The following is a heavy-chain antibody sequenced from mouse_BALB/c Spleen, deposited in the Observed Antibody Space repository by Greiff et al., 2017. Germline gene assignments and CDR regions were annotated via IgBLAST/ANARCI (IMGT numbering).Heavy chain of an antibody. CDR2: ISYSGST. D-gene: IGHD2-14*01. CDR3: ARVRRGRGAMDY. J-gene: IGHJ4*01. Sequence: EVKVVESGPSLVKPSQTLSLTCSVTGDSITSGYWNWIRKFPGNKLEYMGYISYSGSTYYNPSLKSRISITRDTSKNQYYLQLNSVTTEDTATYYCARVRRGRGAMDYWGQGTSVTVSS. CDR1: GDSITSGY. V-gene: IGHV3-8*02.